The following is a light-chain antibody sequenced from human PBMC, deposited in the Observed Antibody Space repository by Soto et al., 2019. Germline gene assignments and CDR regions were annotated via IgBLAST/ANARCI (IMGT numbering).Light chain of an antibody. CDR1: SSDVGAYDF. Sequence: LTQPAAVSGSPGQSITISCTGTSSDVGAYDFVSWYQQHPDKAPKLMIYEVRNRPSGVSNRFSGSKSVNTATLTISGLQAEDEADYYCSSYTTSSTRVFGTGTKVTVL. CDR3: SSYTTSSTRV. J-gene: IGLJ1*01. CDR2: EVR. V-gene: IGLV2-14*03.